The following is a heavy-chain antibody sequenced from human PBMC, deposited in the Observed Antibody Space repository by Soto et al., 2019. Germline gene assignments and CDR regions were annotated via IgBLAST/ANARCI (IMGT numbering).Heavy chain of an antibody. Sequence: PSETLSLTCTVSGGSISSYYWSWIRQPPGKGLEWIGYIYYSGSTNYNPSLKSRVTISVDTSKNQFSLKLSSVTAADTAVYYCARNYGDYFDYWGQGTLVTVSS. CDR1: GGSISSYY. J-gene: IGHJ4*02. D-gene: IGHD4-17*01. V-gene: IGHV4-59*01. CDR2: IYYSGST. CDR3: ARNYGDYFDY.